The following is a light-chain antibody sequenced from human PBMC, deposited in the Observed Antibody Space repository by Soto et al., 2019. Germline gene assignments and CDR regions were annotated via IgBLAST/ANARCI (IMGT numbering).Light chain of an antibody. CDR3: QQLFDSPIT. J-gene: IGKJ5*01. CDR1: QVIRSS. V-gene: IGKV1-9*01. Sequence: DIKLTQSPSFLSPSIGESVTITCRASQVIRSSLAWYQVKPVKAPKLLIYAASTLESGVPSRFSATVSGTEFSLTITSLQPEDFATYYCQQLFDSPITFGQRTRLEIK. CDR2: AAS.